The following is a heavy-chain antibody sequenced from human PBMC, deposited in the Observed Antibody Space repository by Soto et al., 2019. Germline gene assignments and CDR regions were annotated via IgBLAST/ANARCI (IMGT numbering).Heavy chain of an antibody. V-gene: IGHV3-9*01. D-gene: IGHD6-19*01. CDR1: GFTFDDYA. Sequence: PGGSLRLSCVASGFTFDDYAMHWVRQAPGKGLEWVSGISWNGDSSGYADSVKGRFTISRDNAKNSLFLQMNSLRADDTALYFCAKDTYTSGLRFDPWGPGTLVTVSS. CDR2: ISWNGDSS. CDR3: AKDTYTSGLRFDP. J-gene: IGHJ5*02.